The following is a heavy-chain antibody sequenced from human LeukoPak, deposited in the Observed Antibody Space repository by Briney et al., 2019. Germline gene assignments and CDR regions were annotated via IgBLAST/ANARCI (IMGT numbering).Heavy chain of an antibody. V-gene: IGHV3-43*02. CDR3: AKARTPEYSSNYLTPFDP. CDR1: GFTFDDYA. CDR2: ISGDGGST. J-gene: IGHJ5*02. D-gene: IGHD6-13*01. Sequence: PGGSLRLSCAASGFTFDDYAMHWVRQAPGKGLEWVSLISGDGGSTYYADSVKGRFTISRDNSKNSLYLQMNSLRTEDTALYYCAKARTPEYSSNYLTPFDPWGQGTLVTVSS.